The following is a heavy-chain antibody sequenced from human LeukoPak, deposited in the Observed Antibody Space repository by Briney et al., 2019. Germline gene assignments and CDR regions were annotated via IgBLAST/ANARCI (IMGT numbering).Heavy chain of an antibody. CDR2: MNPNSGNT. CDR1: GYTFTSYD. V-gene: IGHV1-8*03. D-gene: IGHD3-10*01. J-gene: IGHJ4*02. CDR3: ARGGAPYGSGSYYNGLDY. Sequence: ASVKVSCKASGYTFTSYDINWVRQATGQGLEWMGWMNPNSGNTGYAQKFQGRVTITRNTSISTAYMELSSLRSADTAVYYCARGGAPYGSGSYYNGLDYWGQGTLVTVSS.